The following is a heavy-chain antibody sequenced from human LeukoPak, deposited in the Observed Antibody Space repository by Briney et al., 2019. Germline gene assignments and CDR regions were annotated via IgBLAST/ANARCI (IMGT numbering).Heavy chain of an antibody. D-gene: IGHD3-10*01. V-gene: IGHV3-7*04. CDR3: ARDGSGSDFSLDY. J-gene: IGHJ4*02. CDR2: IRHDGSDV. CDR1: GFTVSDNY. Sequence: GGSLRLSCAASGFTVSDNYMSWVRQAPGKGLEWVADIRHDGSDVYNVDSVRGRFTISRDNAKNSLFLQMNSLKDEDTAVYYCARDGSGSDFSLDYWGQGTLVTVSS.